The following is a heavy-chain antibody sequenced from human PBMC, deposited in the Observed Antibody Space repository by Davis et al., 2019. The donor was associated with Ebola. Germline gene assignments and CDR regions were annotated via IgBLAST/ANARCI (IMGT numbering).Heavy chain of an antibody. CDR1: GFTFSSYG. D-gene: IGHD2-15*01. V-gene: IGHV3-30*18. CDR2: ISYDGSNK. J-gene: IGHJ4*02. Sequence: GESLKISCAASGFTFSSYGMHWVRQAPGKGLEWVALISYDGSNKDYADSVKGRFTISRDNSKNTLYLQMNSLGVEDTAVYYCAKAADDCSGGRCPFDYWGQGTLVTVSS. CDR3: AKAADDCSGGRCPFDY.